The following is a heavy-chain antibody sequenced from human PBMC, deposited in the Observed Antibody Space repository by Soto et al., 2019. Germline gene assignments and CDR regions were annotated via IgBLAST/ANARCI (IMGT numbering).Heavy chain of an antibody. CDR2: IYWDDDK. J-gene: IGHJ4*02. CDR3: AHRVLRTVFGLVTTTAIYFDF. Sequence: QITLNESGPTVVRPTETLTLTCRFSGFSLTTSGVGVGWIRQSPGKAPEWLALIYWDDDKRSSAPLKSRLTITKDTSKNQVVLTVSDLDPTDTATYYCAHRVLRTVFGLVTTTAIYFDFWGQGTPVAVSS. V-gene: IGHV2-5*02. D-gene: IGHD3-3*01. CDR1: GFSLTTSGVG.